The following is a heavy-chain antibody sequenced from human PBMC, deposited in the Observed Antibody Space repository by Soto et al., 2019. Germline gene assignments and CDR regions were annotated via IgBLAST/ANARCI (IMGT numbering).Heavy chain of an antibody. CDR3: VRDWESTTQTWRFGDS. Sequence: QVQLVQSGAEVKKPGSSVKVSCKASGGTFSSYTITWVRQAPGQGLPSLGRIIPIFGVTNYAQKFQDRVTITADRSTTTAYLELSRLRSEDTAVYYCVRDWESTTQTWRFGDSWGQGTLVTVSS. D-gene: IGHD1-1*01. CDR2: IIPIFGVT. V-gene: IGHV1-69*08. J-gene: IGHJ4*02. CDR1: GGTFSSYT.